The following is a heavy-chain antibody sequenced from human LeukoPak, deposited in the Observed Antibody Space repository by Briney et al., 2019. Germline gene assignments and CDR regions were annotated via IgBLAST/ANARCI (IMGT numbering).Heavy chain of an antibody. CDR2: IIPIFGTA. CDR1: GGTFSSYA. CDR3: ARAGTAMSTLDY. V-gene: IGHV1-69*13. Sequence: SVKVSCKASGGTFSSYAISWVRQAPGHGLEWMGGIIPIFGTANYAQKFQGRVTITADESTSTAYMELSSLRSEDTAVYYCARAGTAMSTLDYWGQGTLVTVSS. J-gene: IGHJ4*02. D-gene: IGHD5-18*01.